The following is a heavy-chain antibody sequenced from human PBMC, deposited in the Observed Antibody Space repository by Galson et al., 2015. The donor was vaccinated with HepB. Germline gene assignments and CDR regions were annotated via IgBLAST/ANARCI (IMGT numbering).Heavy chain of an antibody. CDR3: AMAGVVPAAKGFDY. D-gene: IGHD2-2*01. V-gene: IGHV1-69*04. CDR1: GGTFSSYA. CDR2: IIPILGIA. Sequence: SVKVSCKASGGTFSSYAISWVRQAPGQGLEWMGRIIPILGIANYAQKFQGRVTITADKSTSTAYMELSSLRSEDTAVYYCAMAGVVPAAKGFDYWGQGTLVTVSS. J-gene: IGHJ4*02.